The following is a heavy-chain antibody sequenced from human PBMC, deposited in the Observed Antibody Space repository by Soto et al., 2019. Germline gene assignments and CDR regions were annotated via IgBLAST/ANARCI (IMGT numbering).Heavy chain of an antibody. CDR1: GFTFSSYS. D-gene: IGHD5-18*01. V-gene: IGHV3-21*01. CDR2: ISSSSSYI. Sequence: GGSLRLSCAASGFTFSSYSMNWVRQAPGKGLEWVSSISSSSSYIYYADSVKGRFTISRDNAKNSLYLQMNSLRAEDTAVYYCASRPTAMGHFDYWGQGTLVTVSS. J-gene: IGHJ4*02. CDR3: ASRPTAMGHFDY.